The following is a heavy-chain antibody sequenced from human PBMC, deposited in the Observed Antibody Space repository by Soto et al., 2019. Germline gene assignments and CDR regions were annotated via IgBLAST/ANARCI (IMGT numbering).Heavy chain of an antibody. V-gene: IGHV4-59*01. J-gene: IGHJ4*02. CDR1: GGSLNSYY. CDR3: ARGWEAHTVSPGY. Sequence: SETLSRTCSVSGGSLNSYYWSWIRQPPGKGLEWIGYIYYTGSTNYNPSLKSRVTMSVDTSKNQFSLKLSSVTAADTAVYYCARGWEAHTVSPGYWGQGTLVTVSS. CDR2: IYYTGST. D-gene: IGHD1-26*01.